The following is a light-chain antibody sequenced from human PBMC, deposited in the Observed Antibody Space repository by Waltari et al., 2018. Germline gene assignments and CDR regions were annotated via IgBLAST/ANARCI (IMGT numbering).Light chain of an antibody. V-gene: IGLV2-14*03. CDR2: DVS. CDR1: SSDVGGCNY. CDR3: SSYISSDTLEL. Sequence: HSALTQPASVSGSPGQSITLPCTGTSSDVGGCNYVYWYQQHPGKAPKLMIFDVSNRPSGVSNRFSGSKSGNTASLTVSGLQAEDEADYYCSSYISSDTLELFGGGTSLTVL. J-gene: IGLJ2*01.